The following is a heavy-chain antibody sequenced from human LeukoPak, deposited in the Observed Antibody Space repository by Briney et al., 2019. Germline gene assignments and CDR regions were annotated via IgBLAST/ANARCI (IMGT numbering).Heavy chain of an antibody. CDR2: VFYSGST. CDR3: ARRGGPQGDTLSSFDY. J-gene: IGHJ4*02. D-gene: IGHD2-21*01. V-gene: IGHV4-39*01. Sequence: SETLSLTCTVSGGSISGSSYYWAWIRQPPGKGLEWIGHVFYSGSTYYNPSLKSRVTISVDTSKNQFSLKLSSVPAAETAVYSCARRGGPQGDTLSSFDYWGQGTLVTVSS. CDR1: GGSISGSSYY.